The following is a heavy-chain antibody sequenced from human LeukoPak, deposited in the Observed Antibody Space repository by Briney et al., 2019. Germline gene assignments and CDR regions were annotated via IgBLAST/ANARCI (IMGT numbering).Heavy chain of an antibody. CDR2: ISSDGSTT. CDR3: AVTTVTTDVDY. J-gene: IGHJ4*02. Sequence: GGSLRLSCAASGFTFSSYWMHWVRQAPGKGLVWVSRISSDGSTTYYADSVKGRFTISRDNSKNTLYLQMNSLRAEDTAVYYCAVTTVTTDVDYWGQGTLVTVSS. CDR1: GFTFSSYW. V-gene: IGHV3-74*01. D-gene: IGHD4-17*01.